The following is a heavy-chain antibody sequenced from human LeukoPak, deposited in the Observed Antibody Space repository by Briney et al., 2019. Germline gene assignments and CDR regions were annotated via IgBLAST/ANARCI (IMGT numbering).Heavy chain of an antibody. D-gene: IGHD3-22*01. Sequence: GGSLRLSCAASGFTFSSYAMSWVRQAPGKGLAWVSTISGGSGSTYCADSVKGRFTISRDNSKNTLYLQMNSLRDEVTAVYYCAKHRFESGGYHSTDWGQGTLVTVSS. V-gene: IGHV3-23*01. CDR3: AKHRFESGGYHSTD. CDR1: GFTFSSYA. CDR2: ISGGSGST. J-gene: IGHJ4*02.